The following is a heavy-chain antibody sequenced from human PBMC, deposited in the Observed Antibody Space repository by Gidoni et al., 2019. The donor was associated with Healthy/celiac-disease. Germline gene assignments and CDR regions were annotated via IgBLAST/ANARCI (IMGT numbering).Heavy chain of an antibody. CDR3: ASVRGWAGDY. J-gene: IGHJ4*02. D-gene: IGHD2-15*01. CDR1: GFTFSSYS. V-gene: IGHV3-21*01. CDR2: ISSSSSYI. Sequence: EVQLVESGGGLVKPGGSLRLSCAASGFTFSSYSMNWVRQAAGKGLEWVSSISSSSSYIYYADSVKGRFTLSRDNAKNSLYLQMNSLRAEDTAVYYCASVRGWAGDYWGQGTLVTVSS.